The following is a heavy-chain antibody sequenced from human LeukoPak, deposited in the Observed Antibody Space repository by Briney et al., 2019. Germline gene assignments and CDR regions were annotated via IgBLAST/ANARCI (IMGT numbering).Heavy chain of an antibody. CDR2: ISYDGSNK. D-gene: IGHD2-15*01. Sequence: GKGLEWVAVISYDGSNKYYADSVKGRFTISRDNSKNTLYLQMNSLRAEDTAVYYCARHSDYWGQGTPVTVSS. CDR3: ARHSDY. J-gene: IGHJ4*02. V-gene: IGHV3-30*03.